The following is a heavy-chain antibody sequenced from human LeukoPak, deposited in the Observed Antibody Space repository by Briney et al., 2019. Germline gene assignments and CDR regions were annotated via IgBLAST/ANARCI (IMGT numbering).Heavy chain of an antibody. Sequence: GGSLRLSCAASGFTFDDYAMHWVRQAPGKGLEWVSGISWNSGSIGYADSVKGRFTISRDNAKNSLYLQMNSLRAEDTALYYCAKDCTRLWFGELTSWGQGTLVTVSS. D-gene: IGHD3-10*01. CDR2: ISWNSGSI. CDR1: GFTFDDYA. J-gene: IGHJ5*02. CDR3: AKDCTRLWFGELTS. V-gene: IGHV3-9*01.